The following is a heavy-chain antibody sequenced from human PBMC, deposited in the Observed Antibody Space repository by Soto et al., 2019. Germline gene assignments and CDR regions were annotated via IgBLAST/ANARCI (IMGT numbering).Heavy chain of an antibody. CDR1: GGSISSGDYY. V-gene: IGHV4-30-4*01. Sequence: PSETLSLTCTVSGGSISSGDYYWSWIRQPPGKGLEWIGYIYYSGSTYYNPSLKSRVTISVDTSKNQFSLKLSSVTAADTAVYYCVLSRVRSLWFDPWGQGTLVTVS. CDR3: VLSRVRSLWFDP. CDR2: IYYSGST. D-gene: IGHD3-10*01. J-gene: IGHJ5*02.